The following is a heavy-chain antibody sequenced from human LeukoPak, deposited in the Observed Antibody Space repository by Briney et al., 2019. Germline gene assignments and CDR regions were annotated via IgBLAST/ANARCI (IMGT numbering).Heavy chain of an antibody. Sequence: ASVKVSCKASGYTFTGHYMHWGRQAPGHWPECMGWINPNSGGTNYAQKFQGRVTVTRDTSISTAYMELSGLRSDDTAVYYCARCSTPHWIFDAFDIWGQGTMVTVSS. D-gene: IGHD1-1*01. CDR3: ARCSTPHWIFDAFDI. V-gene: IGHV1-2*02. J-gene: IGHJ3*02. CDR2: INPNSGGT. CDR1: GYTFTGHY.